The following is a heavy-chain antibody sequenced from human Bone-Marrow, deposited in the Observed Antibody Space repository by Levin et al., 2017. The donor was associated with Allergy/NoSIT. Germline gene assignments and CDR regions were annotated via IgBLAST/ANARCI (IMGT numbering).Heavy chain of an antibody. D-gene: IGHD6-19*01. J-gene: IGHJ4*02. CDR1: GFTFSSYE. V-gene: IGHV3-48*03. CDR2: ISNSATTI. CDR3: AGVAGTDY. Sequence: GGSLRLSCAASGFTFSSYEMNWVRQAPGKGLEWDSYISNSATTIYYADSVKGRFTISRDNAQNSLYLQMNSLRAEDTAVYYCAGVAGTDYWGQGTLVTVSS.